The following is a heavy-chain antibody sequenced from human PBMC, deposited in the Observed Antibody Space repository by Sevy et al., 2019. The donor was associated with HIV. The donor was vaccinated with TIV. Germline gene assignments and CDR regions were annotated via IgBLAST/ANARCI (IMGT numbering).Heavy chain of an antibody. D-gene: IGHD1-1*01. CDR3: TRWKGLQSIFDY. CDR2: LKSKADGGTV. Sequence: GGSLRLSCTTSGFTFGDYAMNWVRQAPGKGLEWVAFLKSKADGGTVDHAASVKGRFTISRDDSKSIAYLQMNDLTTEATGVYYCTRWKGLQSIFDYWGQGALVTVSS. V-gene: IGHV3-49*04. CDR1: GFTFGDYA. J-gene: IGHJ4*02.